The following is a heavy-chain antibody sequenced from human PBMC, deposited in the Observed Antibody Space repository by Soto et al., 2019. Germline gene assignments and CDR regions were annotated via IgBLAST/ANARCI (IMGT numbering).Heavy chain of an antibody. CDR1: GSTFPDYY. V-gene: IGHV1-3*04. CDR2: INTDNGDS. J-gene: IGHJ4*03. CDR3: ARDQGYVVY. Sequence: AHVKSSSRAPGSTFPDYYIPGWAHAPGQGLEGMRLINTDNGDSKYSYKVQVRVTVTRDTSATTAYMEGSRLRYEDTAVYYCARDQGYVVYWGLGTLVTVSS.